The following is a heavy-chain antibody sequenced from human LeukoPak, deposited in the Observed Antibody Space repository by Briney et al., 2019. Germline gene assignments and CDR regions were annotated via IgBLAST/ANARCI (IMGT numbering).Heavy chain of an antibody. CDR1: GGTFSSYA. J-gene: IGHJ5*02. V-gene: IGHV1-69*13. D-gene: IGHD2-15*01. Sequence: ASVKVSCKASGGTFSSYAISWVRQAPGQGLEWMGGIIPIFGTANYAQKFQGRVTITADESTSTAYMELSSLRSEDTAVYYCARDLAAYCSGGSCQGWFDPWGQGTLVTVSS. CDR2: IIPIFGTA. CDR3: ARDLAAYCSGGSCQGWFDP.